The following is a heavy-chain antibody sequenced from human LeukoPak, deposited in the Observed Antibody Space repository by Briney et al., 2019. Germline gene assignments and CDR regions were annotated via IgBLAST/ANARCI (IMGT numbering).Heavy chain of an antibody. CDR3: ARDGCSSTSCYLP. CDR1: GYTFTGYY. D-gene: IGHD2-2*01. J-gene: IGHJ5*02. CDR2: INPNSGGT. Sequence: ASVKVSCKASGYTFTGYYMHWVRQAPGQGLEWMGWINPNSGGTNYAQKFQGRVTMTRDTSISTAYMELSRLRPDDTAVYYCARDGCSSTSCYLPWGQGTLVTVSS. V-gene: IGHV1-2*02.